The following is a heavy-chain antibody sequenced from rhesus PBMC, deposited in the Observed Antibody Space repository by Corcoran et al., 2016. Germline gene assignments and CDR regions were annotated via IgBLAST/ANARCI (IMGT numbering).Heavy chain of an antibody. Sequence: QVQLQESGPGLVKPSETLSLTCAVSAGSISSGNWWRWIRQSPGKGGEWVGIISGTCGTTYYTPSLKSRVTISTDTSKIHVSLKVSSVTAADTALYYWARRPGNTYSNDYWGQGVLVTVSS. J-gene: IGHJ4*01. D-gene: IGHD5-12*01. V-gene: IGHV4-65*01. CDR3: ARRPGNTYSNDY. CDR2: ISGTCGTT. CDR1: AGSISSGNW.